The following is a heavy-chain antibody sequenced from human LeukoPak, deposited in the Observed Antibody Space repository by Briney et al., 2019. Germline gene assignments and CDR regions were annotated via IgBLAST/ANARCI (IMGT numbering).Heavy chain of an antibody. V-gene: IGHV3-7*03. D-gene: IGHD2-15*01. CDR2: IKQDGSAK. CDR3: ARDNGWSADF. CDR1: GFTFSRHW. J-gene: IGHJ4*02. Sequence: GGSLRLSCAASGFTFSRHWMYWFRQAPGKGLEWVANIKQDGSAKPYVDSVKGRFTISKDNAKNSLFLQMNSLRVEDTAVYYCARDNGWSADFWGQGTLVTVSS.